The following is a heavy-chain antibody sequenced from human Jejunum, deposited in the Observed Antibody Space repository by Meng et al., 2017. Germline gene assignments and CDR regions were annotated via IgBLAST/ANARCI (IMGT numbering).Heavy chain of an antibody. CDR3: IRGRGDKYGYFDY. CDR2: ISTDGRTT. CDR1: GLPFSRNW. Sequence: VARGGWLSHAGGVLNLSCAASGLPFSRNWRHWVRQVPGKGLVWVSRISTDGRTTNYADSVKGRFTISRDNSKNTLYLQMNSLRAEDTAVYYCIRGRGDKYGYFDYWGQGTLVTVSS. D-gene: IGHD5-18*01. J-gene: IGHJ4*02. V-gene: IGHV3-74*01.